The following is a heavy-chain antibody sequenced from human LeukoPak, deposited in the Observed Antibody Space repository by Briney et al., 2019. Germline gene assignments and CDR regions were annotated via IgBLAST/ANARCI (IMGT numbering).Heavy chain of an antibody. CDR3: ATLRWDAFDI. Sequence: SEALSLTCTVSGGSISSYYWSWIRQPPGKGLEWIGEINHSGSTNYNPSLKSRVTISVDTSKNQFSLKLSSVTAADTAVYYCATLRWDAFDIWGQGTMVTVSS. V-gene: IGHV4-34*01. J-gene: IGHJ3*02. CDR1: GGSISSYY. D-gene: IGHD4-23*01. CDR2: INHSGST.